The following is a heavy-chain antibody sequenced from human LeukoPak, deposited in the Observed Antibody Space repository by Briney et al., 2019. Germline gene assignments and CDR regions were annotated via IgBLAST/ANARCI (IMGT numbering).Heavy chain of an antibody. D-gene: IGHD1-20*01. CDR1: GFSFSTYY. CDR2: IETDGSTT. V-gene: IGHV3-74*01. Sequence: GGPLRLPCAASGFSFSTYYMYWVRQAPGKGLVWVSRIETDGSTTAHADSVKGRFTISRDNAKNTLYLQMNSLRAEDTAMYYCVAYNWNYPDYWGQGTLVTVSS. CDR3: VAYNWNYPDY. J-gene: IGHJ4*02.